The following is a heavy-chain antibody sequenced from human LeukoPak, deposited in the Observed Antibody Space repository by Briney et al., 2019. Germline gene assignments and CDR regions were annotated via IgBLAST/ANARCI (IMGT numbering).Heavy chain of an antibody. CDR3: AREASLEGWFDP. J-gene: IGHJ5*02. CDR1: GYTFTSYG. CDR2: ISAYNGNT. V-gene: IGHV1-18*01. Sequence: ASVKVSCKASGYTFTSYGISWVRQAPGQVLEWMGWISAYNGNTNYAQKLQGRVTMTTDTSTSTAYMELRSLRSDDTAVYYCAREASLEGWFDPWGQGTLVTVSS. D-gene: IGHD1-1*01.